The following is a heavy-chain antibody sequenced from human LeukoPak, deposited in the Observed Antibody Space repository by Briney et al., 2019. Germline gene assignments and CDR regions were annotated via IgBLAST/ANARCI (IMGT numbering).Heavy chain of an antibody. D-gene: IGHD6-19*01. V-gene: IGHV3-73*01. Sequence: GGSLRLSCAASGFTLSGAAMHWVRQASGKGLEWLGRIRSKADSYTTAYAASVKGRYTVSRDDSKNTAYLQMNSLKTEDTAVYYCRAAVAGDYFDLWGRGTLVTVSS. CDR3: RAAVAGDYFDL. J-gene: IGHJ2*01. CDR2: IRSKADSYTT. CDR1: GFTLSGAA.